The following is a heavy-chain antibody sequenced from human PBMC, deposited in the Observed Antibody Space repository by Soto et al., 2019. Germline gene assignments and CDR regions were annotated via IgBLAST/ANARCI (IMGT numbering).Heavy chain of an antibody. CDR3: AKDHYDLWRGYYGDNWFDP. V-gene: IGHV4-31*03. Sequence: SDTLSLTCTVSGGSISSGGYYWSWIRQHPGKGLEWIGYIYYSGSTYYNPSLKSRVTISVDTSKNQFSLKLSSVTAADTAVYYCAKDHYDLWRGYYGDNWFDPWGQGTLVTGSS. D-gene: IGHD3-3*01. CDR2: IYYSGST. CDR1: GGSISSGGYY. J-gene: IGHJ5*02.